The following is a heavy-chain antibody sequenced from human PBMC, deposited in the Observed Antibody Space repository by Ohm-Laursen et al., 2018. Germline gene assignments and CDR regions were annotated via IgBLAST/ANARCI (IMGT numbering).Heavy chain of an antibody. CDR3: ARLVPYYYGSGSYVDWFDP. J-gene: IGHJ5*02. CDR2: IYYSGST. D-gene: IGHD3-10*01. Sequence: GTLSLTCTVSGDSINNYYWGWIRQPPGKGLEWIGSIYYSGSTYYNPSLKSRVTISVDTSKNQFSLKLSSVTAADTAVYYCARLVPYYYGSGSYVDWFDPWDQGTLVTVSS. CDR1: GDSINNYY. V-gene: IGHV4-39*01.